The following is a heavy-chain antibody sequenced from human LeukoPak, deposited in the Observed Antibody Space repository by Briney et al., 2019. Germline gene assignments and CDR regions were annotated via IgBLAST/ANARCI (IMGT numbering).Heavy chain of an antibody. V-gene: IGHV1-69*05. CDR2: IIPIFGTA. J-gene: IGHJ3*02. Sequence: SVTVSCKASGGTFSSYAISWVRQAPGQGLEWMGRIIPIFGTANYAQKFQGRVTITTDESTSTAYMELSSLRSEDTAVYYCARDSNPYNWNGAWAFDIWGQGTMVTVSS. CDR3: ARDSNPYNWNGAWAFDI. D-gene: IGHD1-20*01. CDR1: GGTFSSYA.